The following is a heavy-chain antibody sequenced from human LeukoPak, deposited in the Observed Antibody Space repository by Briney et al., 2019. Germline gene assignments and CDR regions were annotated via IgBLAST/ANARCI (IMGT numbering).Heavy chain of an antibody. V-gene: IGHV3-74*01. CDR3: ARSRDSSGFYFDY. CDR1: GFTFSSYN. Sequence: GGALRLSCAASGFTFSSYNVNWVRQAPGKGVVWVSRIYSDGSSRSYADSVKGRFTISRDNAKNTLSLQMNSLRAEDTAVYYCARSRDSSGFYFDYWGQGTLVTVSS. CDR2: IYSDGSSR. J-gene: IGHJ4*02. D-gene: IGHD3-22*01.